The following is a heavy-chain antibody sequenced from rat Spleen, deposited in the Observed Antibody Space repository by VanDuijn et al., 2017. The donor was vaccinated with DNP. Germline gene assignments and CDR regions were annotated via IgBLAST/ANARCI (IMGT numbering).Heavy chain of an antibody. J-gene: IGHJ2*01. Sequence: EVQLVESGGGLVQAGRSLKLSCAASGFTFSKYGMAWVRQAPTKGLEWVASISTSGEYTHYRDSVKGRFTISRDNAKNSQYLQMDSLRSEDTATYYCTRIGDLHNGGDGDALDAWGQGVMVTVSS. CDR2: ISTSGEYT. V-gene: IGHV5S13*01. CDR1: GFTFSKYG. CDR3: TRIGDLHNGGDGDALDA. D-gene: IGHD1-1*01.